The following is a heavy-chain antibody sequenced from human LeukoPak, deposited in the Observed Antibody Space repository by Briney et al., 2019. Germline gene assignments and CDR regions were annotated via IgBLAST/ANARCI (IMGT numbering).Heavy chain of an antibody. D-gene: IGHD2-2*01. J-gene: IGHJ4*02. CDR2: ISSSSSTI. CDR3: ARASKYCSSTSCYEGSDC. Sequence: GGSLRLSCVASGFTFSSYSMNWVRQAPGKGLEWVSYISSSSSTIYYADSVKGRFTISRDNAKNSLYLQMNSLRDEDTAVYYCARASKYCSSTSCYEGSDCWGQGTLVTVSS. V-gene: IGHV3-48*02. CDR1: GFTFSSYS.